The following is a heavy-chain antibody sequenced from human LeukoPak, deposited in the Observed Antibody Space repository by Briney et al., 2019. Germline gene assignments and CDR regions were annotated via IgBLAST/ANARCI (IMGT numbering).Heavy chain of an antibody. J-gene: IGHJ4*02. CDR2: INGDERST. CDR3: ARDVQSGPGY. CDR1: GFTFSNYW. Sequence: GGSLRLSCAASGFTFSNYWMQWVRQAPGKVLVWVSRINGDERSTTYADSVKGRFTISRDNAKNTLYLKMNSLRAEDTAVYYCARDVQSGPGYWGQGTLVTVSS. V-gene: IGHV3-74*01.